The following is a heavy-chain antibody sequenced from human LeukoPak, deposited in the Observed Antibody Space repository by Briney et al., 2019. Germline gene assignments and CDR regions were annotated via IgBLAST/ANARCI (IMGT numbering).Heavy chain of an antibody. V-gene: IGHV3-7*01. D-gene: IGHD5-24*01. CDR1: RFTFSSYW. J-gene: IGHJ4*02. CDR2: IKQDETEK. CDR3: ARQSYDGYHYPDY. Sequence: GGSLRLSCPASRFTFSSYWMTWVRQAPAKGLEWVANIKQDETEKYYVDSVKGRFTISRDNAKNSLFLQMDSLRAEDTAVYYCARQSYDGYHYPDYWGQGSLVTVSS.